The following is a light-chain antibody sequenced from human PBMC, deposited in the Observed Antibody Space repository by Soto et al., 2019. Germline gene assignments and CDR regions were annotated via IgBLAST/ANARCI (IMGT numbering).Light chain of an antibody. J-gene: IGKJ4*01. CDR2: DAS. CDR3: QQRSNWPLT. Sequence: IVLTQSPATLPLSPGHRATLSCRASQSVSSYLAWYQQKNGQAPRLLIYDASNRATGIPARFSGSGYGTDFTLTISSLETEDFAVYYCQQRSNWPLTFGGGTKVDIK. V-gene: IGKV3-11*01. CDR1: QSVSSY.